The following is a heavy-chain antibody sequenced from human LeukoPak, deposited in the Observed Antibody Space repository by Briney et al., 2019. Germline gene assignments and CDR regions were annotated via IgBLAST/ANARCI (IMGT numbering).Heavy chain of an antibody. D-gene: IGHD4-11*01. J-gene: IGHJ2*01. CDR1: GGSIISSSYN. Sequence: PSETLSLTCTVSGGSIISSSYNWGWIRQPPGKGLEWIGTIYYGGSTYYNPSLKSRVTISVDTSKNQFSLKLSSVTAADTAVYYRARQHAPDSRSNYYFDLWGRGTHVTVSS. V-gene: IGHV4-39*01. CDR3: ARQHAPDSRSNYYFDL. CDR2: IYYGGST.